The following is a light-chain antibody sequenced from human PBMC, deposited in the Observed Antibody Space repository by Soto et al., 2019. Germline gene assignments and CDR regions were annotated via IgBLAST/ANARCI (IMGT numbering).Light chain of an antibody. J-gene: IGKJ4*01. CDR1: QSVSSY. V-gene: IGKV3-11*01. CDR2: DAS. Sequence: IVLTQSPATLSLSPGERATLSCRASQSVSSYLAWYQQKGGQAPRLLIYDASSRAPGIPARFSGSGSGTDFTFTISSLEPEDFAVYYCQQRSVWPTFGGGTKVEIK. CDR3: QQRSVWPT.